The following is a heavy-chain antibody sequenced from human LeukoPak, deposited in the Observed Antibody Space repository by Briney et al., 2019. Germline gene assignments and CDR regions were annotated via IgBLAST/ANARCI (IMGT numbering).Heavy chain of an antibody. CDR2: ITSSSSYI. J-gene: IGHJ4*02. V-gene: IGHV3-21*01. Sequence: GGSLRLSCAAPGFIFSSYSMNWVRQAPGKGLEWVSSITSSSSYIYYADSVKGRFTISRNNAKNSLYLQMNSLRAEDTAVYYCARALGWFGEFWGQGTLVTVSS. D-gene: IGHD3-10*01. CDR3: ARALGWFGEF. CDR1: GFIFSSYS.